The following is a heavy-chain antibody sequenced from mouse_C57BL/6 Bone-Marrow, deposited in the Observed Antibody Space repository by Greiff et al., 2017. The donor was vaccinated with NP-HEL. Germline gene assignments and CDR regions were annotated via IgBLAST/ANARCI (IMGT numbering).Heavy chain of an antibody. V-gene: IGHV1-80*01. D-gene: IGHD1-1*01. CDR2: IYPGDGDT. CDR1: DYAFSSYW. J-gene: IGHJ4*01. Sequence: QVHVKQSGAELVKPGASVKISCKTSDYAFSSYWMNWVKQRPGKGLEWIGQIYPGDGDTNYNGKFKGKATLTADKSSSTVYMQLSSLTSEDSAVYLCAREDYGSSRFRYDMDYWGQGTSVTVSS. CDR3: AREDYGSSRFRYDMDY.